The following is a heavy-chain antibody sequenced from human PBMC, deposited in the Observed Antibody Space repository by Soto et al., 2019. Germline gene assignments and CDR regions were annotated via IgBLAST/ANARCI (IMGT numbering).Heavy chain of an antibody. CDR1: GGSIGSYY. J-gene: IGHJ4*02. V-gene: IGHV4-59*12. CDR2: LYYSGST. D-gene: IGHD3-16*01. Sequence: PSETLSLTCTVSGGSIGSYYWSWLRQPPGKGLEWIGCLYYSGSTNYNPSLKSRVTTSVDTSKNQFSLKLYSVTAADTAVYYCVRYEATALDYWGQGIPVTVSS. CDR3: VRYEATALDY.